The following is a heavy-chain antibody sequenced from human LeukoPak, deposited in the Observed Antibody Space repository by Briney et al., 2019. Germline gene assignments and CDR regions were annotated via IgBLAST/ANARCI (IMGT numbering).Heavy chain of an antibody. J-gene: IGHJ4*02. Sequence: SGPTLVNPTQTLTLTCTFSGFSLSTSGMSVNWIRQPPGKALEWLARIDWDDDKYYSTSLKTRLTISKDTSKNQVVLTVTNMDPVDTATYYCVGVNYYDTSLGFAWGQGTLVTVSS. CDR1: GFSLSTSGMS. D-gene: IGHD3-22*01. CDR3: VGVNYYDTSLGFA. CDR2: IDWDDDK. V-gene: IGHV2-70*11.